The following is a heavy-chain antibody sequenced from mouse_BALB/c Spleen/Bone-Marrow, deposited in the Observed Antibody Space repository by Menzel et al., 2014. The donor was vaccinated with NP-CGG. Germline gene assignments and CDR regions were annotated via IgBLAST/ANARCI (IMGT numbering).Heavy chain of an antibody. CDR2: IDTADGNT. J-gene: IGHJ4*01. Sequence: VQLQQSGAELVKPGASVKLSCTASGFTIKDTYMHWVQQRPEQSLEWIGRIDTADGNTKYDPKFQGKATITADTSSNTAYLQLSSQTSEDTAVYYCARGLLQYDYSIDYWGQGTSVTVSS. V-gene: IGHV14-3*02. D-gene: IGHD2-3*01. CDR3: ARGLLQYDYSIDY. CDR1: GFTIKDTY.